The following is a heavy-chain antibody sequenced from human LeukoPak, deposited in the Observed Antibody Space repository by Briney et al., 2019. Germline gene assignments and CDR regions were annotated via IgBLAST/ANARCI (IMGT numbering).Heavy chain of an antibody. CDR1: GITFSSYW. D-gene: IGHD5-18*01. CDR2: INSDGSST. Sequence: GGSLRLSCAASGITFSSYWMHWVRQAPGKGLVWVSRINSDGSSTSYADSVKDRFTISRDNSENIVYLQMNNLRAEDTAVYYCAGRVTGYSSGYVYWGQGTLVTVSS. V-gene: IGHV3-74*01. J-gene: IGHJ4*02. CDR3: AGRVTGYSSGYVY.